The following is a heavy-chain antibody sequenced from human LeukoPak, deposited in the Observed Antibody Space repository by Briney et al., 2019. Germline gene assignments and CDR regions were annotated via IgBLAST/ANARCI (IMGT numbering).Heavy chain of an antibody. CDR2: INHSGST. V-gene: IGHV4-34*01. J-gene: IGHJ5*02. CDR3: ARKRGRSMFDP. CDR1: GGSFSGYY. Sequence: SETLSLTCAVYGGSFSGYYWSWIRQPPGKGLEWIGEINHSGSTNYNPSLKSRVTISVDTSKNHFSLKLSSVTAADTAVYYCARKRGRSMFDPWGQGTLVTVSS.